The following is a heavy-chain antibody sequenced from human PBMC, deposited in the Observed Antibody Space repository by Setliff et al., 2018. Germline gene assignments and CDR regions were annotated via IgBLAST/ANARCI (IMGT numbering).Heavy chain of an antibody. J-gene: IGHJ4*02. CDR1: RFTFRNYW. D-gene: IGHD2-15*01. CDR3: ARAVTQIVVVVAATPVDY. CDR2: IKEDGSEK. Sequence: LSLTCAASRFTFRNYWMSWVRQAPGKGLEWVANIKEDGSEKYYVDSVKGRSTISRDNAKNSLYLQMNSLRAEDTAVYYCARAVTQIVVVVAATPVDYWGQGTLVTVS. V-gene: IGHV3-7*01.